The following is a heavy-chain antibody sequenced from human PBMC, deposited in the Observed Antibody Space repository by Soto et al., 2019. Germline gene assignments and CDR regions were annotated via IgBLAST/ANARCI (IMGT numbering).Heavy chain of an antibody. V-gene: IGHV3-30-3*01. D-gene: IGHD1-26*01. CDR2: ISYDGSNK. CDR1: GFTFSSYA. J-gene: IGHJ4*02. Sequence: HPGGSLRLSCAASGFTFSSYAMHWVRQAPGKGLEWVAVISYDGSNKYYADSVKGRFTISRDNSKNTLYLQMNSLRAEDTAVYYCARGTGGSYSNQAFDYWGQGTLVTVSS. CDR3: ARGTGGSYSNQAFDY.